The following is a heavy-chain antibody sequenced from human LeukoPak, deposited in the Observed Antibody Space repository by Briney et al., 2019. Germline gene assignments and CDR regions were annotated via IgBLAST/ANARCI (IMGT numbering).Heavy chain of an antibody. CDR3: ARGGLTSSFDF. D-gene: IGHD2/OR15-2a*01. CDR2: IIPVLGPP. CDR1: GGTFTTQA. J-gene: IGHJ4*01. Sequence: GASVKVSCKASGGTFTTQALSGLRQAPGQGLEWLGVIIPVLGPPNYAQKFQGRVTITADESTNTVSLEVASLTSHDTAVYYCARGGLTSSFDFWGLGTLVTVSS. V-gene: IGHV1-69*13.